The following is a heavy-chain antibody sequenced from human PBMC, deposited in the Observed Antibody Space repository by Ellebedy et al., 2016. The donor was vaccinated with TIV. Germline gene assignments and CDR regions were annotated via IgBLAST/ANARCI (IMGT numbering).Heavy chain of an antibody. CDR3: ATTNTYGDYDY. D-gene: IGHD4-17*01. Sequence: ASVKVSCXVSGYSLSELSMHWVRQAPGKGLEWMGGFDPENGDTIYAQKFQGRVTMTEDTSTDTASMELTSLRSEDTAVYYCATTNTYGDYDYWGQGTLVTVSS. J-gene: IGHJ4*02. CDR2: FDPENGDT. CDR1: GYSLSELS. V-gene: IGHV1-24*01.